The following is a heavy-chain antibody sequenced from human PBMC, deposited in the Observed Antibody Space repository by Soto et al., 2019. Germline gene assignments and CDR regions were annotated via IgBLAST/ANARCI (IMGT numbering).Heavy chain of an antibody. CDR1: GFTFSSYA. CDR3: AKGDRGGFNDAFDI. Sequence: EVQLLESGGGLVQPGGSLRLSCAASGFTFSSYAMSWVRQAPGKGLEWGAAISGSGGSTYYADSVKGRFPISRDNPKNTLYLQMNSLIAEDTAVYYCAKGDRGGFNDAFDIWGQGTMVTVSS. CDR2: ISGSGGST. J-gene: IGHJ3*02. D-gene: IGHD3-16*01. V-gene: IGHV3-23*01.